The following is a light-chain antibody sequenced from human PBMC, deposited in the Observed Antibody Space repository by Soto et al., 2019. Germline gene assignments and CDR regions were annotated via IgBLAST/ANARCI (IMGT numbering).Light chain of an antibody. CDR2: VNSDGSH. Sequence: QLVLTQSPSASASLGASVKLTCTRSSDHSNYIIAWHQQPPEKGPRYLMKVNSDGSHTKGNGIPDRFSGYSSGAERYLTISSLQSEDEAVYYCQTWGTGIRVFGGGTKLTVL. CDR1: SDHSNYI. CDR3: QTWGTGIRV. J-gene: IGLJ3*02. V-gene: IGLV4-69*01.